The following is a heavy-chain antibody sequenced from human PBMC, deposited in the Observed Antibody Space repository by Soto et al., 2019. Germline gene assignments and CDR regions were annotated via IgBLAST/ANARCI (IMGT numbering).Heavy chain of an antibody. CDR2: IVPVFGRP. CDR3: AREGSGYNF. V-gene: IGHV1-69*13. D-gene: IGHD5-12*01. CDR1: GCSCSNFG. J-gene: IGHJ4*02. Sequence: ASLKGYCKGAGCSCSNFGISWVRQAPGQGLEWMGGIVPVFGRPNYAQRFRGRLTITADESTSTGYMELISLRSDDTAVYYCAREGSGYNFWGQGTQVTVS.